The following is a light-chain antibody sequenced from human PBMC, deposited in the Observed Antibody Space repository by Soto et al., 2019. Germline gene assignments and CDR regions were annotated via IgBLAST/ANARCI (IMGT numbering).Light chain of an antibody. Sequence: QSGLTQPASVSGSPGQSITISCTGNSSDVGSYNLVSWYQQHPGKAPKLMIYEVSKRPSGVSNRFSGSKSGNTASLTISGLQAEDEADYYCTSYAGDTAPYVFGTGTKVTVL. V-gene: IGLV2-23*02. CDR1: SSDVGSYNL. CDR2: EVS. J-gene: IGLJ1*01. CDR3: TSYAGDTAPYV.